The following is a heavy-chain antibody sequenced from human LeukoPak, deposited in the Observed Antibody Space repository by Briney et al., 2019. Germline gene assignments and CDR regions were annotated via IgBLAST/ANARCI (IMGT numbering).Heavy chain of an antibody. D-gene: IGHD3-22*01. Sequence: ASVKVSCKASGYTFTSYYMHWVRQAPGQGLEWMGIINPSGGSTSYAQKFQGRVTMTRDMSTSTVYMELSSLRSEDTAVYYCAREGDYYDSSGSRVYVDYWGQGTLVTVSS. V-gene: IGHV1-46*01. CDR2: INPSGGST. J-gene: IGHJ4*02. CDR1: GYTFTSYY. CDR3: AREGDYYDSSGSRVYVDY.